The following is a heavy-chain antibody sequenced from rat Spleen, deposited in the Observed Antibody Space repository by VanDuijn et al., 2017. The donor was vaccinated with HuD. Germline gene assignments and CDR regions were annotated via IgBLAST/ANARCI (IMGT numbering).Heavy chain of an antibody. CDR1: GFSLTSYT. D-gene: IGHD5-1*01. CDR3: ARRTGSSGFDY. J-gene: IGHJ2*01. Sequence: QVQLKESGPGLVQPSQTLSLTCTVSGFSLTSYTVSWVRQPPGKGLEWMGGIWGDGSTDYNSALKSRLSISRDTSKSQVFLKMNSLQTEDTAMYFCARRTGSSGFDYWGQGVMVTVSS. V-gene: IGHV2-15*01. CDR2: IWGDGST.